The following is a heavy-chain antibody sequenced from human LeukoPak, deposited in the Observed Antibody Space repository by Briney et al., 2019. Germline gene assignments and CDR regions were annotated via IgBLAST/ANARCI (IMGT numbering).Heavy chain of an antibody. D-gene: IGHD3-9*01. CDR1: GASMRSVPHY. CDR3: ARARFFDPEYYFVY. J-gene: IGHJ4*02. CDR2: IYYNGNT. V-gene: IGHV4-31*03. Sequence: SETLSLTCSVSGASMRSVPHYWSWIRQHPGEGLEWIGYIYYNGNTYYNPSLTSRVTISLDTSKSQFSLRLTSVTTADTAVYYCARARFFDPEYYFVYWGQGTLVTVSS.